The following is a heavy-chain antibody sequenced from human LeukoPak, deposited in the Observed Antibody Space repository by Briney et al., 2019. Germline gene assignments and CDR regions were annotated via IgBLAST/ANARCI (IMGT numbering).Heavy chain of an antibody. V-gene: IGHV1-18*01. CDR3: ARYRGYSGYDIHYYFDY. CDR2: ISAYNGNT. D-gene: IGHD5-12*01. CDR1: GYTFTSYA. J-gene: IGHJ4*02. Sequence: ASVKVSCKASGYTFTSYAMHWVRQAPGQGLEWMGWISAYNGNTNYAQKLQGRVTMTTDTSTSTAYMELRSLRSDDTAVYYCARYRGYSGYDIHYYFDYWGQGTLVTVSS.